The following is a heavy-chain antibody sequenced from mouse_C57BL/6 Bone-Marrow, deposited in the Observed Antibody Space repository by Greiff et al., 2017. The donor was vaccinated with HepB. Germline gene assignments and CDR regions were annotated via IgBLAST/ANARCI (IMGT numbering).Heavy chain of an antibody. J-gene: IGHJ4*01. Sequence: EVQRVESGGGLVQPGGSLSLSCAASGFTFTDYYMSWVRQPPGKALEWLGFIRNKANGYTTEYSASVKGRFTISRDNSQSILYLQINALRAEDSDTYFCARYLLWDVEYWGKEPRDTVST. D-gene: IGHD2-1*01. V-gene: IGHV7-3*01. CDR2: IRNKANGYTT. CDR1: GFTFTDYY. CDR3: ARYLLWDVEY.